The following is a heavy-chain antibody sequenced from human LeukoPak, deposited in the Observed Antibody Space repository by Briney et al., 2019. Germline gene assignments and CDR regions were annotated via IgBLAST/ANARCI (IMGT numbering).Heavy chain of an antibody. CDR2: VSGGGTDT. CDR1: GFNFSAHL. Sequence: GGSLRLSCTGSGFNFSAHLMTWVRQVPGKGLEWISSVSGGGTDTYYADSVKGRFIVSRDDSKSTLYLVMKGLTVEDTATYFCARDQWFDGFDLWGQGTLATVSS. CDR3: ARDQWFDGFDL. J-gene: IGHJ4*02. D-gene: IGHD3-22*01. V-gene: IGHV3-23*01.